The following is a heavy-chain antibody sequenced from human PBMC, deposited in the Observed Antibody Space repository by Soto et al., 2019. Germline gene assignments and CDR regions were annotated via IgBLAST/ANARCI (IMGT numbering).Heavy chain of an antibody. V-gene: IGHV1-2*04. J-gene: IGHJ6*03. D-gene: IGHD5-12*01. CDR2: INPNSGGT. CDR1: GYTFTGYY. Sequence: ASVKVSCKASGYTFTGYYMHWVRQAPGQGLEWMGWINPNSGGTNYAQKFQGWVTMTRDTSISTAYMELSRLRSDDTAVYYCARGDIVATEYGYYYYMDVWGKGTTVTVSS. CDR3: ARGDIVATEYGYYYYMDV.